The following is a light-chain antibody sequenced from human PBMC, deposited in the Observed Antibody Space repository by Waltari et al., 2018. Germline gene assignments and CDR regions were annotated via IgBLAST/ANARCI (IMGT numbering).Light chain of an antibody. CDR1: QRLLHSNGYNY. V-gene: IGKV2-28*01. CDR2: LGS. CDR3: MQAVQTPLS. Sequence: DIVMTQSPLSLSVTPGEPASIPCRPSQRLLHSNGYNYLDWYLQKSGQSPQLLIYLGSNRASGVPDRFSGSGSGTDFTLKISRVEAEDVGIYYCMQAVQTPLSFGGGTKVEIK. J-gene: IGKJ4*01.